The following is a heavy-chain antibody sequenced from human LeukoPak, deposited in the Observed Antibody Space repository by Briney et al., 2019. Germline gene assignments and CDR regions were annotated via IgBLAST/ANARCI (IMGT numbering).Heavy chain of an antibody. CDR3: ARTTEGGYTYDFFYYYYMDV. Sequence: PSETLSLTCAVYGGSFSGYYWSWIRQPPGKGREWIGEINHSGSTNYNPSPKSRVTISVDSSKNQFSLKLSSVTAADTAVYYCARTTEGGYTYDFFYYYYMDVWGKGTTVTISS. CDR2: INHSGST. D-gene: IGHD5-18*01. V-gene: IGHV4-34*01. CDR1: GGSFSGYY. J-gene: IGHJ6*03.